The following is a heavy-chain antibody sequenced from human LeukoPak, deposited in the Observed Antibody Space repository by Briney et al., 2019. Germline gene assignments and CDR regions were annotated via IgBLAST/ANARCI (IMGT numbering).Heavy chain of an antibody. J-gene: IGHJ4*02. CDR2: ISAYNGNT. D-gene: IGHD3-3*01. Sequence: ASVKVSCKASGYTFTSYGISWVRQAPGQGLEWMGWISAYNGNTNYAQKLQGRVTMTTDTSTSTAYMELRSLRSDDTAVYYCARHYDFWSGYFYFDYWGQGTLDTVSS. CDR3: ARHYDFWSGYFYFDY. CDR1: GYTFTSYG. V-gene: IGHV1-18*01.